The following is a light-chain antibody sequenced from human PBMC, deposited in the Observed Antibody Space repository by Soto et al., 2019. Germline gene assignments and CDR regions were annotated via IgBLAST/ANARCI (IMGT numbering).Light chain of an antibody. V-gene: IGLV2-23*02. CDR2: EVS. Sequence: QAVVTQPASVSGSPGQSITISCTGTSSDVGSYNLVSWYQHHPGKAPKLIIYEVSKRPSGVSNRFSGSKSGNTASLTISGLQAEDEADYYCCSYAGSSTLVFGTGTKLTVL. CDR1: SSDVGSYNL. CDR3: CSYAGSSTLV. J-gene: IGLJ1*01.